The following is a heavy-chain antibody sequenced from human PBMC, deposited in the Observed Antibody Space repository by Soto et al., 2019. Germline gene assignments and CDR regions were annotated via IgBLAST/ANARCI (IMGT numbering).Heavy chain of an antibody. CDR1: GFTVSSNY. D-gene: IGHD1-7*01. J-gene: IGHJ6*02. CDR2: IYSGGST. CDR3: ARDRGITGTRGYYYYGMDV. V-gene: IGHV3-53*01. Sequence: HPGGSLRLSCAASGFTVSSNYMSWVRQAPGKGLEWVSVIYSGGSTYYADSVKGRFTISRDNSKNTLYLQMNSLRAEDTAVYYCARDRGITGTRGYYYYGMDVWGQGTTVTVSS.